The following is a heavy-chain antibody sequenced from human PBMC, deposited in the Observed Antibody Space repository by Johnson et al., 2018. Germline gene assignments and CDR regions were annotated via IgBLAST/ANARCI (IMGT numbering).Heavy chain of an antibody. J-gene: IGHJ4*02. CDR1: GFSFSSYS. Sequence: VQLVQSGGGLVQPGGSLRPSCAGAGFSFSSYSMNWVRQAPGKGLEWLSYISSGSRTIHYADSVRGRFTISRDDAQNSLFLQMNSLRPSDTAMYYCARYLYYDATAWGYWGQGTLVTVSS. V-gene: IGHV3-48*01. D-gene: IGHD3-16*01. CDR3: ARYLYYDATAWGY. CDR2: ISSGSRTI.